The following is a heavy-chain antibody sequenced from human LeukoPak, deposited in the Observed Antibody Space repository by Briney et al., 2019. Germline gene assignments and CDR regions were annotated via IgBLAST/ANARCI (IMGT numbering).Heavy chain of an antibody. CDR2: ISINTDT. CDR3: AIAQSWDELFDS. D-gene: IGHD1-1*01. V-gene: IGHV3-53*01. Sequence: GGSLTLSCAASGIAVTGNYMSWVRQPPGNGLEWVSFISINTDTFYADSVRGRFTISRDSSKNTLFLQMNSLRDEDSAVYYCAIAQSWDELFDSWGQGTLVTVSS. J-gene: IGHJ4*02. CDR1: GIAVTGNY.